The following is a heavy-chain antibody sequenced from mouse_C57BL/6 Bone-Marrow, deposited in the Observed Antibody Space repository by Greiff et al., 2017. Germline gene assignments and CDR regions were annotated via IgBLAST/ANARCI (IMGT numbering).Heavy chain of an antibody. CDR3: ARKGNWDFDY. J-gene: IGHJ2*01. CDR1: GYAFSSSW. Sequence: QVQLKQSGPELVKPGASVKISCKASGYAFSSSWMNWVKQRPGKGLEWIGRIYPGDGDTNYNGKFKGKATLTADKSSSTAYMQLSSLTSEDSAVYFCARKGNWDFDYWCQGTTLTVSS. CDR2: IYPGDGDT. V-gene: IGHV1-82*01. D-gene: IGHD4-1*01.